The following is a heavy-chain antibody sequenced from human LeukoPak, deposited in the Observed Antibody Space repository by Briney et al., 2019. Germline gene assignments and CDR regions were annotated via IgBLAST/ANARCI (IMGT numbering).Heavy chain of an antibody. CDR2: ISGSGGST. CDR1: GFTVSSNS. V-gene: IGHV3-23*01. D-gene: IGHD2-8*01. J-gene: IGHJ5*02. Sequence: GGSLRLSCTVSGFTVSSNSMSWVRQAPGKGLEWVSAISGSGGSTYYADSVKGRFTISRDNSKNTLYLQMNSLRAEDTAVYYCAKLMTVLNWFDPLGQGTLVTVSS. CDR3: AKLMTVLNWFDP.